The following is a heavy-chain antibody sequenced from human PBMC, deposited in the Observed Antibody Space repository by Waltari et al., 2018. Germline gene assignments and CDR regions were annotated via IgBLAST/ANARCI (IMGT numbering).Heavy chain of an antibody. CDR3: ARDGLRYFDWPDNFDY. D-gene: IGHD3-9*01. CDR2: ISSSSSYI. Sequence: EVQLVESGGGLVKPGGSLRLSCAASGFTFSSYSMNWVGQAPGKGLEWVSSISSSSSYIYYTDSVKGRFTISRDNAKNSLYLQMNSLRAEDTAVYYCARDGLRYFDWPDNFDYWGQGTLVTVSS. CDR1: GFTFSSYS. J-gene: IGHJ4*02. V-gene: IGHV3-21*01.